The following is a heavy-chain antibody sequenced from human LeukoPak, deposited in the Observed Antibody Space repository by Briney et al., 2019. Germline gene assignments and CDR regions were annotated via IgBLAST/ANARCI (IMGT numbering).Heavy chain of an antibody. D-gene: IGHD1-26*01. Sequence: GGSLRLSCAASGFTFSSYVVRCVREAPGKGLEWVSAICGSGGSTYYADSVKGRFTISRDNSKNTPYLQMNSLRAEDTAVYYCAKAESELLQYYYWGQGTLVTVSS. CDR1: GFTFSSYV. CDR2: ICGSGGST. J-gene: IGHJ4*02. CDR3: AKAESELLQYYY. V-gene: IGHV3-23*01.